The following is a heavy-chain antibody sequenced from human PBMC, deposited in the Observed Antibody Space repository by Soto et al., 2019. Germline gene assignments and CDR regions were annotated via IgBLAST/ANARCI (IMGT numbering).Heavy chain of an antibody. D-gene: IGHD6-25*01. V-gene: IGHV3-7*05. J-gene: IGHJ3*02. CDR2: IKGDGSAK. Sequence: EVQLVESGGGLVQPGGSLRISCAASGFAFGNSWMTWVRQAPGKGLEWVANIKGDGSAKSYLDSVRGRFTVSRDNAENSLFLQMNILRAEDTALYSCARDLSPGSGGYYLDAFDIWGQGTMVTVSS. CDR1: GFAFGNSW. CDR3: ARDLSPGSGGYYLDAFDI.